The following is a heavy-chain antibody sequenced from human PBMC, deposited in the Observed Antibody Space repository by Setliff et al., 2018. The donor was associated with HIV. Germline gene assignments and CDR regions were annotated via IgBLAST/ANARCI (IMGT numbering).Heavy chain of an antibody. CDR1: GYIFTSYY. V-gene: IGHV1-46*01. CDR2: VDPSGGST. J-gene: IGHJ4*02. Sequence: SVKVSCKASGYIFTSYYMHWLRQVPGQGLEWMGIVDPSGGSTHYAQKFQGRVTMTRNTSISTAYMELSSLRSEETAVYYCARPEPYGDYGYWGQGTLVTVSS. CDR3: ARPEPYGDYGY. D-gene: IGHD4-17*01.